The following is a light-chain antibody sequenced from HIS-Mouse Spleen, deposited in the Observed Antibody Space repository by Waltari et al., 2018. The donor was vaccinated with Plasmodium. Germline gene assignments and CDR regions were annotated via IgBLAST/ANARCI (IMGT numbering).Light chain of an antibody. Sequence: SYELTQPPSVSVSPGQTARITCSGDALPKKYAYWYQQKSGQAPVLVFYEDSKRPSGIPGRFSGSSSGTMATLTISGDQVEDEADYYCYSTDSSGNHRVFGGGTKLTVL. CDR3: YSTDSSGNHRV. CDR2: EDS. CDR1: ALPKKY. J-gene: IGLJ3*02. V-gene: IGLV3-10*01.